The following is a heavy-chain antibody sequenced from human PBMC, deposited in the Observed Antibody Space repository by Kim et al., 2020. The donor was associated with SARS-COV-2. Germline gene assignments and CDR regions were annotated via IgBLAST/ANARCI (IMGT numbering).Heavy chain of an antibody. Sequence: GGSLRLSCAASGFTFGDYAMHWVRQAPGKGLEWVSGISWNSGSIGYADSVKGRFTISRDNAKNSLYLQMNSLRAEDTALYYCAKDMGYSSGWYVIQSDSGPLDYWGQGTLVTVSS. CDR3: AKDMGYSSGWYVIQSDSGPLDY. V-gene: IGHV3-9*01. J-gene: IGHJ4*02. D-gene: IGHD6-19*01. CDR2: ISWNSGSI. CDR1: GFTFGDYA.